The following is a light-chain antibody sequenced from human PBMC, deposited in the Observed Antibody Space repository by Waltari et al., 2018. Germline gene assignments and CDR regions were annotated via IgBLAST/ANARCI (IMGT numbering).Light chain of an antibody. CDR2: EAS. V-gene: IGKV3-20*01. CDR3: QKYEALPAT. J-gene: IGKJ1*01. Sequence: SCRASQSISKYLVWYQQKPGQAPRLLIYEASIRATGIPDRFSCSGSGTDFSLIISRLEPEDFAVYYCQKYEALPATFGQGTKVEIK. CDR1: QSISKY.